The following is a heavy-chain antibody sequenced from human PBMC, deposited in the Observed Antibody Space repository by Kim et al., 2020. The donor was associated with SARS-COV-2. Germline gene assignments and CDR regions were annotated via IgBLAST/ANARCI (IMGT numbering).Heavy chain of an antibody. CDR3: ASTSSSWSRTHYYFDY. Sequence: GGSLRLSCAASGFTFSSYEMNWVRQAPGKGLEWVSYISSSGSTIYYADSVKGRFTISRDNAKNSLYLQMNSLRAEDTAVYYCASTSSSWSRTHYYFDYWGQGTLVTVSS. D-gene: IGHD6-13*01. J-gene: IGHJ4*02. V-gene: IGHV3-48*03. CDR1: GFTFSSYE. CDR2: ISSSGSTI.